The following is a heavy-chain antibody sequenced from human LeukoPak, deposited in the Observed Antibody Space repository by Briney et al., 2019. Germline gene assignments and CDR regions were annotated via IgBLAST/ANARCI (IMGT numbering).Heavy chain of an antibody. V-gene: IGHV4-30-4*01. J-gene: IGHJ6*02. CDR1: GGSISSGDYY. Sequence: SQTLSLTCTVSGGSISSGDYYWSWIRQPPGKGLEWIGYIYYSGSTYYNPSLKSRVTISVDTSKNQFSLKLSSVTAADTAVYYCARVRGDSGSYGMDVWGQGTTVTVSS. CDR3: ARVRGDSGSYGMDV. D-gene: IGHD1-26*01. CDR2: IYYSGST.